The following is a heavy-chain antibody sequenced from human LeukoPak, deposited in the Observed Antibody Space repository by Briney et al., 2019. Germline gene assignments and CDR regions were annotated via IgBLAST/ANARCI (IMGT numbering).Heavy chain of an antibody. CDR1: GFTFDDYG. D-gene: IGHD3-10*01. V-gene: IGHV3-20*04. CDR3: ARGGWFGELLFDY. CDR2: IYWNGGST. Sequence: GGSLRLSCAASGFTFDDYGMSWVRPAPGKGLEWGSGIYWNGGSTGYADSVKGRFTISRDNAKNSLYLQMNSLRAEDTALYYCARGGWFGELLFDYWGQGTLVTVSS. J-gene: IGHJ4*02.